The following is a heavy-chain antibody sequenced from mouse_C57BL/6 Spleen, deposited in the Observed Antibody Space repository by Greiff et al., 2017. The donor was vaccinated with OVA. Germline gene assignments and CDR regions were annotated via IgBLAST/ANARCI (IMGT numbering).Heavy chain of an antibody. CDR2: ISYDGSN. V-gene: IGHV3-6*01. J-gene: IGHJ3*01. CDR3: ARDLFGDEAY. D-gene: IGHD3-3*01. CDR1: GYSITSGYY. Sequence: EVQLVESGPGLVKPSQSLSLTCSVTGYSITSGYYWNWIRQFPGNKLEWMGYISYDGSNNYNPSLKNRISITRDTSKNQFFLKLNSVTTEDTATYYCARDLFGDEAYWGQGTLVTVSA.